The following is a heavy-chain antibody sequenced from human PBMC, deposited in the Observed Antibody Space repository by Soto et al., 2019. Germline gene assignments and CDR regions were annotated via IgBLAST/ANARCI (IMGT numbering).Heavy chain of an antibody. J-gene: IGHJ5*02. CDR3: ARIVATIVPNWFDP. CDR2: IYYSGST. Sequence: SETLSLTCTVSGGSISSGDYYWSWIRQPPGKGLEWIGYIYYSGSTYYNPSLKSRVTVSLDTSKNQFSLKLSSVTAADTAVYYCARIVATIVPNWFDPWGQGTLVTVSS. CDR1: GGSISSGDYY. V-gene: IGHV4-30-4*01. D-gene: IGHD5-12*01.